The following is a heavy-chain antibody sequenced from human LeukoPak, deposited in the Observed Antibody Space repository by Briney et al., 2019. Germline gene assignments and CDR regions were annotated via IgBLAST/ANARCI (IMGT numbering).Heavy chain of an antibody. Sequence: GGSLRLSCAVSGFTFSGFAMSWVRRAPGKGLEWVSGISGSGDNTLYADSVKGRFTISRDNSKNTLYLEMNSLRAEDTAIYYCAKMKGHPLPKYYMDVWGQGTTVTVSS. J-gene: IGHJ6*01. V-gene: IGHV3-23*01. CDR1: GFTFSGFA. D-gene: IGHD1-26*01. CDR3: AKMKGHPLPKYYMDV. CDR2: ISGSGDNT.